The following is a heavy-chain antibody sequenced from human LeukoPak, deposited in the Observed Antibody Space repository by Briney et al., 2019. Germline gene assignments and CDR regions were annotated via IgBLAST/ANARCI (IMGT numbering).Heavy chain of an antibody. J-gene: IGHJ4*02. CDR2: IYHSGST. V-gene: IGHV4-38-2*01. CDR3: ARGQEADY. CDR1: GYSISSGYY. Sequence: SETLSLTCAVSGYSISSGYYWGWIRQPPGKGLEWIGSIYHSGSTYYNPSLKSRVTISVDTSKNQFSLKLSSVTAADTAVYYCARGQEADYWGQGTLVTVSS.